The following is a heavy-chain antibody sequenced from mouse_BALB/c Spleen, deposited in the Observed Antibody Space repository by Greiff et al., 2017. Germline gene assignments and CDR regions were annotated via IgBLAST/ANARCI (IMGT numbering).Heavy chain of an antibody. V-gene: IGHV5-6-2*01. CDR3: ARRERGYYAMDY. J-gene: IGHJ4*01. CDR1: GFTFSSYY. Sequence: EVMLVESGGGLVKLGGSLKLSCAASGFTFSSYYMSWVRQTPEKRLELVAAINSNGGSTYYPDTVKGRFTISRDNAKNTLYLQMSSLKSEDTALYYCARRERGYYAMDYWGQGTSVTVSS. CDR2: INSNGGST.